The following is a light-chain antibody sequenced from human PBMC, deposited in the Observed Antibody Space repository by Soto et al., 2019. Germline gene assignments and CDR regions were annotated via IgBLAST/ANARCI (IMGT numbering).Light chain of an antibody. CDR2: FAS. CDR3: QQSYSTPPT. Sequence: EIQMTQSPSSLSASVGDGVTITCRTSQSIATYLTWYQQKPGKAPKLLIYFASRLESGVPSRFSGSGSGTDFTLTISSLQSEDFATYYCQQSYSTPPTFGQGTRLEIK. J-gene: IGKJ5*01. V-gene: IGKV1-39*01. CDR1: QSIATY.